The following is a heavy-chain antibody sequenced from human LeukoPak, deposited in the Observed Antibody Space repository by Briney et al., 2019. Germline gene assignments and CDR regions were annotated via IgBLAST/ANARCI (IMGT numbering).Heavy chain of an antibody. V-gene: IGHV4-59*01. CDR2: IYYSGST. CDR1: GVSFSGYY. CDR3: ARGSGYYPRGSSAFDI. D-gene: IGHD3-22*01. Sequence: PSETLSLTCAVSGVSFSGYYWSWIRQPPGKGLEWIGYIYYSGSTIYNPSLKSRVTISVDTSKNQFSLKLSSVTAADTAVYYCARGSGYYPRGSSAFDIWGQGTMVTVSS. J-gene: IGHJ3*02.